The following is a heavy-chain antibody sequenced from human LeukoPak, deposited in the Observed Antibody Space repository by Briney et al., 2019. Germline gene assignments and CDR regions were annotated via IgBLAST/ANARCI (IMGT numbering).Heavy chain of an antibody. D-gene: IGHD3-22*01. CDR3: AKVVGYYDSSGYLDY. CDR1: GFTFSSYA. J-gene: IGHJ4*02. Sequence: GGSLRLSCAASGFTFSSYAMSWVRQAPGKGLEWVSAISGSGGGTYYADSVKGRFTISRDNSKNTLYLQMNSLRAEDTAVYYCAKVVGYYDSSGYLDYWGQGTLVTVSS. V-gene: IGHV3-23*01. CDR2: ISGSGGGT.